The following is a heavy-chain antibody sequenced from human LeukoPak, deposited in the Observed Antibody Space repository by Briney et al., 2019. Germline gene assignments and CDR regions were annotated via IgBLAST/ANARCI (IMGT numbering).Heavy chain of an antibody. CDR1: GGSFSGLY. CDR3: ARGPDSGSYFAWFDP. J-gene: IGHJ5*02. D-gene: IGHD3-10*01. V-gene: IGHV4-34*01. CDR2: INHSGST. Sequence: SETLSLTCAVYGGSFSGLYWSWVRQPPGKGLEWIGEINHSGSTYYNPSFKSRVTILVDTSRNQFSLKLTSVTAADTAVYYCARGPDSGSYFAWFDPWGQGTLVTVSS.